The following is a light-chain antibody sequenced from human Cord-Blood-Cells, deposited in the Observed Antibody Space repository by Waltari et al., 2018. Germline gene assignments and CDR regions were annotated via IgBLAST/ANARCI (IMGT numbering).Light chain of an antibody. Sequence: EIVLTQSTATLSLSPGERANLSCRASQSVSSYLAWYQQKPGQAPRLLIYDASNRATGIPARFSGSGSGTDFTLTISSLEPEDFAVYYCQQRSNWLYSFGQGTKLEIK. CDR3: QQRSNWLYS. J-gene: IGKJ2*03. V-gene: IGKV3-11*01. CDR2: DAS. CDR1: QSVSSY.